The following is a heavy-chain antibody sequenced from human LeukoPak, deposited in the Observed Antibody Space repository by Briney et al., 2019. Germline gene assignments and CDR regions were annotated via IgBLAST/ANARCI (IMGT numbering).Heavy chain of an antibody. V-gene: IGHV3-7*01. CDR3: ARAIAVAGRKTSWFDP. CDR1: GGSFSGYY. J-gene: IGHJ5*02. D-gene: IGHD6-19*01. Sequence: ETLSLTCAVYGGSFSGYYWSWIRQPPGKGLEWVANIKQDGSEKYYVDSVKGRFTISRDNAKNSLYLQMNSLRAEDTAVYYCARAIAVAGRKTSWFDPWGQGTLVTVSS. CDR2: IKQDGSEK.